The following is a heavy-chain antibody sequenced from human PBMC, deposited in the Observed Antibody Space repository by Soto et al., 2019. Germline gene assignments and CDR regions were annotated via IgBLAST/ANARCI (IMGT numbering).Heavy chain of an antibody. D-gene: IGHD2-15*01. V-gene: IGHV3-23*01. CDR3: AKDFGIVVVVAANQGWFDP. CDR2: ISGSGGST. Sequence: EVQLLESGGGLVQPGGSLRLSCAASGFTFSSYVMSWVRQAPGKGLEWVSAISGSGGSTYYADSVKGRFTISRDNSKNTLYLQMNSLRAEDTAVYYCAKDFGIVVVVAANQGWFDPWGQGTLVTVSS. CDR1: GFTFSSYV. J-gene: IGHJ5*02.